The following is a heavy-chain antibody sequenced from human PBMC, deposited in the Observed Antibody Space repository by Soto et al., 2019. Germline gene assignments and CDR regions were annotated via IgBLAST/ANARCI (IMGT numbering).Heavy chain of an antibody. CDR1: GVTCGSYA. J-gene: IGHJ6*02. V-gene: IGHV3-23*01. D-gene: IGHD3-3*01. Sequence: XXSLRLCSAAYGVTCGSYAVRWVPQAPGKGLEWVSAISGSGGSTYYADSVKGRFTISRDSSKNTLYLQMNSLRAEETAVYYCAKLRNGVDFWSGFSMDVWGQGTTVTVSS. CDR3: AKLRNGVDFWSGFSMDV. CDR2: ISGSGGST.